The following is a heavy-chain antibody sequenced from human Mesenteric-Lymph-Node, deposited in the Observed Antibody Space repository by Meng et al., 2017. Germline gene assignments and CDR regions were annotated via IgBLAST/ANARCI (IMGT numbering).Heavy chain of an antibody. Sequence: QLPLRASGPGWVKPSGTLSLTCAVSGGSSSSSNWWSWVRQPPGKGLEWIGEIYHSGSTNYNPSLKSRVTISVDKSKNQFSLKLSSVTAADTAVYYCASGRKYCSSTSCYGQFDYWGQGTLVTVSS. CDR2: IYHSGST. CDR3: ASGRKYCSSTSCYGQFDY. CDR1: GGSSSSSNW. D-gene: IGHD2-2*01. V-gene: IGHV4-4*02. J-gene: IGHJ4*02.